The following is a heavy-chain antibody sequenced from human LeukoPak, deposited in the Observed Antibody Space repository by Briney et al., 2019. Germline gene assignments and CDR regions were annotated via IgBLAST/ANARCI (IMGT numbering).Heavy chain of an antibody. D-gene: IGHD3-22*01. Sequence: GGSLRLSCAASGFTFNTYNMNWVRQAPGKGLEWVSAISGSGGSTYYADSVKGRFTISRDNSKNTLYLQMNSLRAEDTAVYYCVKHYYDSSGYYRDYYYYYMDVWGKGTTVTVSS. J-gene: IGHJ6*03. V-gene: IGHV3-23*01. CDR2: ISGSGGST. CDR1: GFTFNTYN. CDR3: VKHYYDSSGYYRDYYYYYMDV.